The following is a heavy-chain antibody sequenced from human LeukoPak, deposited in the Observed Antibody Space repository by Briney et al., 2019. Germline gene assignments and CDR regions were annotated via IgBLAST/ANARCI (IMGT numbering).Heavy chain of an antibody. V-gene: IGHV3-23*01. D-gene: IGHD1-14*01. CDR2: ISGTTSGT. CDR3: AKVRTYFYHGLDV. CDR1: GFTFSDYW. J-gene: IGHJ6*02. Sequence: PGGSLRLSCAASGFTFSDYWIHWVRQAPGKGLEWVSGISGTTSGTYYADSVKGRLTISRDNSKNTLFLQVNSLRAEDTAVYYCAKVRTYFYHGLDVWGQGTTVTVSS.